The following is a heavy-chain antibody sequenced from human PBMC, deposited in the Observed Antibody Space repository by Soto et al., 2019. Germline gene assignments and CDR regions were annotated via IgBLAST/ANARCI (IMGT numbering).Heavy chain of an antibody. CDR1: GFTFSNYG. V-gene: IGHV3-30*03. Sequence: QVQLVESGGGVVQPGRSLRLSCVASGFTFSNYGMHWVRQAPGKGLEWLAVISNDGSNKNYADSVNVRFTISRENSKKLVYLQTNSLRAEDRAVYYCARYSSTTNFYYGMDVWGQGTTVTVSS. CDR2: ISNDGSNK. D-gene: IGHD6-13*01. CDR3: ARYSSTTNFYYGMDV. J-gene: IGHJ6*02.